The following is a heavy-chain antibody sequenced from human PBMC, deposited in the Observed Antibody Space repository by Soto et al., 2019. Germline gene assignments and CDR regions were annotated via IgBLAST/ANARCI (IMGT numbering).Heavy chain of an antibody. CDR3: ARDQDFWSGYFSDY. Sequence: ASVKVSCKASGYTLTSYGISWVRQAPGQGLEWMGWISAYNGNTNYAQKLQGRVTMTTDTSTSTAYMELRSLRPDDTAVYYCARDQDFWSGYFSDYWGQGTQVTVSS. CDR2: ISAYNGNT. J-gene: IGHJ4*02. D-gene: IGHD3-3*01. CDR1: GYTLTSYG. V-gene: IGHV1-18*04.